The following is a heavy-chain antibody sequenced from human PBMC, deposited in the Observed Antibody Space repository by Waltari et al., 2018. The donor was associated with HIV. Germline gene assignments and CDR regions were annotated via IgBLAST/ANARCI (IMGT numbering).Heavy chain of an antibody. CDR3: ARERGGYDILTGYWEVDV. V-gene: IGHV4-38-2*02. CDR1: DYSISSGYY. D-gene: IGHD3-9*01. J-gene: IGHJ6*02. Sequence: QVQLQESGPGLVKPSETLSLTCAVSDYSISSGYYWGWTRQPPGKGLEWIGSIYHSGSTYYNPSLKSRVTISVDTSKNQFSLKLSSVTAADTAVYYCARERGGYDILTGYWEVDVWGQGTMVTVSS. CDR2: IYHSGST.